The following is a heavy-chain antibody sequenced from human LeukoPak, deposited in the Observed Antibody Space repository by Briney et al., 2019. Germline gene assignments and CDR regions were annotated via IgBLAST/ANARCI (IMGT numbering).Heavy chain of an antibody. CDR1: GGSISSGGYY. J-gene: IGHJ4*02. Sequence: PSETLSLTCTVSGGSISSGGYYWSWIRQPPGKGLEWIGYIYHSGSTYYNPSLKSRVTISVDRSKNQFSLKLSSVTAADTAVYYCARVPSLRFLEWLYLDYWGQGTLVTVSS. CDR3: ARVPSLRFLEWLYLDY. D-gene: IGHD3-3*01. V-gene: IGHV4-30-2*01. CDR2: IYHSGST.